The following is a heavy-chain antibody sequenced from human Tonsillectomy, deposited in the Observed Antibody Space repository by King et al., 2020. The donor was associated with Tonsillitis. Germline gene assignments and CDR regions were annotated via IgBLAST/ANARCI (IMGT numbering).Heavy chain of an antibody. Sequence: VQLQQWGAGLLKPSETLSLTCAVYGGSFSGYYWNWIRQPPGKGPEWIGEINHGGSTNSNPSLKTRVTMSIATSKNQFSLKLGSVTAADTAVFYCARGKYGFWGGYPDYFDCWGQGTQVTVSS. CDR3: ARGKYGFWGGYPDYFDC. D-gene: IGHD3-3*01. CDR2: INHGGST. J-gene: IGHJ4*02. CDR1: GGSFSGYY. V-gene: IGHV4-34*01.